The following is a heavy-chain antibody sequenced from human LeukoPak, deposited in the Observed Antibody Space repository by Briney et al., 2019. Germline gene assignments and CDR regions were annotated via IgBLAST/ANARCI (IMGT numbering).Heavy chain of an antibody. CDR1: GGTFSSYA. V-gene: IGHV1-69*13. Sequence: SVKVSCKASGGTFSSYAISWVRQAPGQGLEWMGGIIPIFGTANYAQKFQGRVTITADESTSTAYMELGSLRSEDTAVYYCARDRQNSSSWYYFDYWGQGTLVTVSS. J-gene: IGHJ4*02. CDR2: IIPIFGTA. D-gene: IGHD6-13*01. CDR3: ARDRQNSSSWYYFDY.